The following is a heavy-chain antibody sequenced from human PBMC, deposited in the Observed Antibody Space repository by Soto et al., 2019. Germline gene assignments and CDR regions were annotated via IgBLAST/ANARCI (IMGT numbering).Heavy chain of an antibody. Sequence: ASVKVSCKASGYTFSGYYMHWVRQAPGQGLEWMGWINPNSGGTNYAQKFQGRVTMTRDTSISTAYMELSRLRSDDTAVYYCARVPDQEYYVFWSGYYPHGMDVWGQGTTVTVSS. D-gene: IGHD3-3*01. V-gene: IGHV1-2*02. J-gene: IGHJ6*02. CDR2: INPNSGGT. CDR3: ARVPDQEYYVFWSGYYPHGMDV. CDR1: GYTFSGYY.